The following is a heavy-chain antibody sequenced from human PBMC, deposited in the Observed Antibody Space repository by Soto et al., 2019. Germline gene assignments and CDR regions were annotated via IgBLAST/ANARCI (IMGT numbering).Heavy chain of an antibody. V-gene: IGHV3-30-3*01. Sequence: GGSLRLSCAASGFTFSSYAMHWVRQAPGKGLEWVAFISYDGSNKYYADSVKGRFTISRDNSNHTLYLQMNSLRAEDTAVYCCAREMYRSGHGERHDAFDXWGQGTMLTVS. J-gene: IGHJ3*02. CDR2: ISYDGSNK. CDR3: AREMYRSGHGERHDAFDX. CDR1: GFTFSSYA. D-gene: IGHD6-19*01.